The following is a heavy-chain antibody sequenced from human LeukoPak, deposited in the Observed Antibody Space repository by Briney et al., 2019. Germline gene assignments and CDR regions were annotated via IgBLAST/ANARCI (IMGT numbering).Heavy chain of an antibody. J-gene: IGHJ4*02. CDR2: ISGSGHTT. D-gene: IGHD3-16*02. Sequence: PGGSLRLSCAASGFTFSSYAMTWVRQAPGTGLEWVSGISGSGHTTYYADSVKGRFTISRDNSKNTLYLQMNSLRAEDTAVYYCARLLYDYVWGSYRSYYFDFWGQGTLVTVSS. CDR3: ARLLYDYVWGSYRSYYFDF. CDR1: GFTFSSYA. V-gene: IGHV3-23*01.